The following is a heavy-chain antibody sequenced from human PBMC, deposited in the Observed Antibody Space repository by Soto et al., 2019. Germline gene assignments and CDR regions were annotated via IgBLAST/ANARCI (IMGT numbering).Heavy chain of an antibody. D-gene: IGHD2-2*01. CDR2: ISLYSDGT. Sequence: ASVKVSCKASGYTFTSYGISWVRQAPGQGLEWLGWISLYSDGTNYAQKFQGRVSMTTDTSTTTAYMELRSLRSDDTAVYYCARVVPGAEAWFGPWGQGTLVTVSS. CDR1: GYTFTSYG. V-gene: IGHV1-18*01. CDR3: ARVVPGAEAWFGP. J-gene: IGHJ5*02.